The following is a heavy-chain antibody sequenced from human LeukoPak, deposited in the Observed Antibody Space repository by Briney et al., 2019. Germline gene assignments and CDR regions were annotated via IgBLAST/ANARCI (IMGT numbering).Heavy chain of an antibody. D-gene: IGHD3-3*01. V-gene: IGHV3-53*01. CDR1: GFTVSSNY. J-gene: IGHJ4*01. CDR3: ARDSGVDAHIDY. CDR2: IYSGGST. Sequence: GGSLRLSCAASGFTVSSNYMSWVRQAPGKGLEWVSVIYSGGSTYSADSVKGRFTISRDDAKNSLYLQMNSLRDEDTAIYYCARDSGVDAHIDYWGHGTLVTVSA.